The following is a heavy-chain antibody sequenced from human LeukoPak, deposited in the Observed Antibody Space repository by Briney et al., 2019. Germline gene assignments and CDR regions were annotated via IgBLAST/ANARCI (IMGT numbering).Heavy chain of an antibody. CDR2: ISGSGGST. CDR1: GFTFSSYA. CDR3: ARDSGGSGSYYMNPFDY. V-gene: IGHV3-23*01. D-gene: IGHD3-10*01. J-gene: IGHJ4*02. Sequence: GGSLRLSCAASGFTFSSYAMSWVRQAPGKGLEWVSAISGSGGSTYYADSVKGRFTISRDNSKNTLYLQMNSLRAEDTAVYYCARDSGGSGSYYMNPFDYWGQGTLVTVSS.